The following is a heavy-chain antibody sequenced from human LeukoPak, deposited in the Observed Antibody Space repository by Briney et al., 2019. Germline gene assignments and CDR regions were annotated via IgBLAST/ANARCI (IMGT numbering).Heavy chain of an antibody. J-gene: IGHJ4*02. D-gene: IGHD5-18*01. CDR3: AKDSAYSGGPFAGGFDH. CDR1: GFTFSSYS. CDR2: ISSSSSYI. Sequence: GGSLRLTCAASGFTFSSYSMNWVRQAPGKGLEWVSSISSSSSYIYYADSVKGRFTISRDNAKNSLYLRMNSLRAEDTAVYYCAKDSAYSGGPFAGGFDHWGQGTLVTVSA. V-gene: IGHV3-21*04.